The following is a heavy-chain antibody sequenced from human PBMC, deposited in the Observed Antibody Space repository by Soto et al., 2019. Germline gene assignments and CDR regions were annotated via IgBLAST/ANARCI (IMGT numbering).Heavy chain of an antibody. J-gene: IGHJ6*02. V-gene: IGHV3-23*01. D-gene: IGHD2-2*01. CDR3: AKAHAIYYLYGMDV. CDR2: ISASGIDT. Sequence: EVQLLESGGGLVQPGGSLRLSCAASGFTFSRYAMSWVRQAPGKGLEWVSAISASGIDTYYADSVKGRFTISRNKSKNTLYLQMNSLRAEDTAVYYCAKAHAIYYLYGMDVWGQGTTVTVSS. CDR1: GFTFSRYA.